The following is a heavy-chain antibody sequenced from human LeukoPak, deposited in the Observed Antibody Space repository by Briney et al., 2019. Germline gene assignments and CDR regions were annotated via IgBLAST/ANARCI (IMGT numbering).Heavy chain of an antibody. D-gene: IGHD6-6*01. V-gene: IGHV1-69*04. CDR1: GGTFSSYA. J-gene: IGHJ6*02. CDR2: IIPILGIA. CDR3: ARDSTSSYYSYGMDV. Sequence: GASVKVSCKASGGTFSSYAISWVRQAPGQGLEWMGRIIPILGIANYAQKFQGRVTITADKSTSTAYMELSSLRSEDTAVYYCARDSTSSYYSYGMDVWGQGTTVTVSS.